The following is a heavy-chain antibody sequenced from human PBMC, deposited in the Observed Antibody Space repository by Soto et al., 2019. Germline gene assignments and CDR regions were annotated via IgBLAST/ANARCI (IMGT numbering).Heavy chain of an antibody. J-gene: IGHJ3*01. V-gene: IGHV1-8*01. D-gene: IGHD6-13*01. Sequence: ASVKVSCKASGYTFTSYDINWVRQAPGQGLEWLGWMDPNSGSTGYAQNFQGRVTITADESTSAAYMGLSSLRSEDTAVYYCAGLYISRWYDAFDFWGQGTMVTVSS. CDR3: AGLYISRWYDAFDF. CDR1: GYTFTSYD. CDR2: MDPNSGST.